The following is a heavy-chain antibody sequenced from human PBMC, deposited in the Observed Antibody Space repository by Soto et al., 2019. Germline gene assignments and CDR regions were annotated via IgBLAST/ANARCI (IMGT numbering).Heavy chain of an antibody. D-gene: IGHD5-12*01. CDR3: ARRVGYSGYDTADYYYYMDV. J-gene: IGHJ6*03. CDR2: IYPGDSDT. Sequence: GESLKISCKGSGYSFTSYWIGWVRQMPGKGLEWMGIIYPGDSDTRYSPSFQGQVTISADKSISTAYLQWSSLKASDTAMYYCARRVGYSGYDTADYYYYMDVWGKGTTVTVSS. CDR1: GYSFTSYW. V-gene: IGHV5-51*01.